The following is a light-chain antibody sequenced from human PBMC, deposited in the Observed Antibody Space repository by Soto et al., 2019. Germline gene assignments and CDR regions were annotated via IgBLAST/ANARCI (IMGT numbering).Light chain of an antibody. V-gene: IGKV3-20*01. J-gene: IGKJ2*01. Sequence: EIVLTQSPGTLSLSPGERATLSCRASQSVPSDWLAWYRHKPGQAPRLLIYGASSRATGVPDRVSGSGSGTDFNLTINRLEPEDFAVYYWQQYGNFPYTFGQGTKLEIK. CDR2: GAS. CDR1: QSVPSDW. CDR3: QQYGNFPYT.